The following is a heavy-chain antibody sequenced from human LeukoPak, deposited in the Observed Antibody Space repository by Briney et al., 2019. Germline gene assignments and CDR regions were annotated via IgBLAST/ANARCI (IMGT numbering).Heavy chain of an antibody. V-gene: IGHV1-8*01. J-gene: IGHJ4*02. CDR1: GYTFTSYD. CDR3: ARISRSDCIWGRVSTSYYFDY. D-gene: IGHD3-16*01. CDR2: INPNSGST. Sequence: EASVKVSCKASGYTFTSYDIHWVRQATGQGLEWMGWINPNSGSTHYAQKFQGRVTMTRNTSISAAYMELSSLRSEDTAVYYCARISRSDCIWGRVSTSYYFDYWGQGTLVSVSS.